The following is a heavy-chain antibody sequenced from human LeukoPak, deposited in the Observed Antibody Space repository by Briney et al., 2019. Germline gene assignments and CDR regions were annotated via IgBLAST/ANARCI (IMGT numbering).Heavy chain of an antibody. CDR2: IYYTGTT. Sequence: SETLSLTCTVSGGSISSGSYYWSWIRQPAGKGLEWIGSIYYTGTTFYNPSLKRRDTMSVDTTKNQFSLTLKSVNAADTAVYYCARGAYGSGSRDYWGQGTPVTVSS. D-gene: IGHD3-10*01. CDR3: ARGAYGSGSRDY. CDR1: GGSISSGSYY. V-gene: IGHV4-39*07. J-gene: IGHJ4*02.